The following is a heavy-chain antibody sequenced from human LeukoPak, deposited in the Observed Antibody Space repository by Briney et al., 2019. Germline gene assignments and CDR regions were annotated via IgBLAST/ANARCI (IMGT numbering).Heavy chain of an antibody. Sequence: GGSLRLSCAASGFTFSSYEMKWVRQAPGKGLEWVSYISSSGTSIYYADSVKGRFTISRDNAKNSLYLQMNSLRVEDTAVYYCARDQRPGWGEYFQHWGQGTLVTVSS. V-gene: IGHV3-48*03. CDR3: ARDQRPGWGEYFQH. D-gene: IGHD3-16*01. J-gene: IGHJ1*01. CDR1: GFTFSSYE. CDR2: ISSSGTSI.